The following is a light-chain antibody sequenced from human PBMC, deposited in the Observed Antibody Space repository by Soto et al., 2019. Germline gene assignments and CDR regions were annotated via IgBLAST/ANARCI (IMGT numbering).Light chain of an antibody. V-gene: IGKV1-39*01. CDR1: QPISDY. CDR2: TAS. J-gene: IGKJ1*01. Sequence: DIQMTHSPSSLSASVGDRVTITCRTSQPISDYLNWYQQKPGKAPSLLIYTASNLQTGVPSRFSGSGSGTHFTLTISSLQPEDFATYYCQQSYNTPRTFGQGTKVDIK. CDR3: QQSYNTPRT.